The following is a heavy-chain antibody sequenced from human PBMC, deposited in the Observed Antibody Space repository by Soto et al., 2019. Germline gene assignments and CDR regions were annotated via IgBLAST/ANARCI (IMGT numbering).Heavy chain of an antibody. CDR3: ARDQYEGYCSSTSCYTGAFDI. Sequence: GGSLRLSCAASGFTFSSYGMHWVRQAPGKGLEWVAVIWYDGSNKYYADSVKGRFTISRDNSKNTLYLQMNSLRAEDTAVYYCARDQYEGYCSSTSCYTGAFDIWGQGTMVTVSS. CDR2: IWYDGSNK. J-gene: IGHJ3*02. CDR1: GFTFSSYG. D-gene: IGHD2-2*02. V-gene: IGHV3-33*01.